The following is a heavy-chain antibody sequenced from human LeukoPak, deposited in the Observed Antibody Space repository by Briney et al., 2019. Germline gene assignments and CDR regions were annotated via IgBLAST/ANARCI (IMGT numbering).Heavy chain of an antibody. V-gene: IGHV3-21*01. CDR1: GFTFSGYS. D-gene: IGHD3-22*01. J-gene: IGHJ4*02. Sequence: PGGSLRLSCTASGFTFSGYSMNWIRQALGKGLEWVSLFGTRSTSIYHAGSVKGRFAISRDNAKNSLYLQMNSLRAEDTALYYCAREVSEGFDFWGQGTLVTVSS. CDR2: FGTRSTSI. CDR3: AREVSEGFDF.